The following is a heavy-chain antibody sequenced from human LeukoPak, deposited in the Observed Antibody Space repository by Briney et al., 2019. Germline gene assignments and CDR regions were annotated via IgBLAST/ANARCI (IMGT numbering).Heavy chain of an antibody. J-gene: IGHJ4*02. Sequence: GGSLRLSCAGSGFTFSSYWMSWVRQAPGKGLEWVANIEQDGSEKYYVDSVKGRFTISRDNAKNSLYLQMNSLRAEDTAVYYCARDYDGDYAFDYWGQGTLVTVSS. CDR1: GFTFSSYW. CDR2: IEQDGSEK. D-gene: IGHD4-17*01. V-gene: IGHV3-7*01. CDR3: ARDYDGDYAFDY.